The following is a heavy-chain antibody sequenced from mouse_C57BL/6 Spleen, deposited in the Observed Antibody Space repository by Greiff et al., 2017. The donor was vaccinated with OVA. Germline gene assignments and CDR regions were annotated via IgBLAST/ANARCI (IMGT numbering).Heavy chain of an antibody. D-gene: IGHD1-1*01. CDR2: IWSGGST. V-gene: IGHV2-2*01. CDR1: GFSLTSYG. Sequence: VQLQQSGPGLVQPSQSLSITCTVSGFSLTSYGVHWVRQSPGKGLEWLGVIWSGGSTDYNAAFISRLSISKDNSKSQVFFKMNSLQADDTAIYYCARNWGYGDAMDYWGQGTSVTVSS. J-gene: IGHJ4*01. CDR3: ARNWGYGDAMDY.